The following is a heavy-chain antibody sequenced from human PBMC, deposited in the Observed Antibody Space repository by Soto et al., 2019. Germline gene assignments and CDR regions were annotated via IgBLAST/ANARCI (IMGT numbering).Heavy chain of an antibody. V-gene: IGHV1-69*13. D-gene: IGHD5-12*01. J-gene: IGHJ4*02. Sequence: SVKVSCKASGGTFISYAISWVRQAPGQGLEWMGGIIPIFGTANYAQKFQGRVTITADESTSTAYMELSSLRSEDTAVYYCARDEGRDGYKGFDYWGQGTLVTVSS. CDR2: IIPIFGTA. CDR1: GGTFISYA. CDR3: ARDEGRDGYKGFDY.